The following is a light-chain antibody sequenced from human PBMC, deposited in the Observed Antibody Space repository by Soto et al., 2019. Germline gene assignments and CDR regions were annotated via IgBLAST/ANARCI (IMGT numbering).Light chain of an antibody. V-gene: IGLV2-14*01. CDR2: DVS. J-gene: IGLJ2*01. CDR1: SSDVGGYNY. CDR3: SSYTSSSTLSVV. Sequence: QSALTQPASVSGSPGQSITISCTGTSSDVGGYNYVSWYQQHPGKAPKLMIYDVSNRPSGVSNRFSGSKSGNTASLTISGLQAEDEADYSCSSYTSSSTLSVVFGGGTKVTVL.